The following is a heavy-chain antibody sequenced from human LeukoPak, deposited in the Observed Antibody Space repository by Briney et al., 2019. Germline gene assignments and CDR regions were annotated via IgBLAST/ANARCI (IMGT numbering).Heavy chain of an antibody. CDR3: AREGELDGYYYYGMDV. J-gene: IGHJ6*02. D-gene: IGHD3-16*01. Sequence: VASVKVSCKASGGTFSSYAFSWVRQAPGQGLEWIGWISAYNGNTNYAQKLQGRVTMTTDTSTSTAYMELRSLRSDDTAVYYCAREGELDGYYYYGMDVWGQGTTATVSS. V-gene: IGHV1-18*01. CDR2: ISAYNGNT. CDR1: GGTFSSYA.